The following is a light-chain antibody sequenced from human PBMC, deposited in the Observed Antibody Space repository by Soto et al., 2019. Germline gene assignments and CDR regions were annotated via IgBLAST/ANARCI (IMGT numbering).Light chain of an antibody. Sequence: DIQMTQSPSSLSASVGDRVTITCRASQSISSYFNWYQQKPGKAPKLLIYAASSLQSGVPSRFSGSGSGTDFTLTISSLQPEDFATYYCQQSYSTPRFGQGTKVDI. CDR1: QSISSY. J-gene: IGKJ1*01. CDR3: QQSYSTPR. V-gene: IGKV1-39*01. CDR2: AAS.